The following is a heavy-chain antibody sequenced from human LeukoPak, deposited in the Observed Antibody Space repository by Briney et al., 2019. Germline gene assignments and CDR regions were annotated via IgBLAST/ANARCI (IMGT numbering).Heavy chain of an antibody. D-gene: IGHD3-22*01. J-gene: IGHJ4*02. CDR3: AKRGVVIRVILVGFHKEAYYFDS. Sequence: GGSLRLSCAASGFTFSSHAMSWVRQAPGKGLEWVSAINGSGSSSYYADSVKGRVSISRDNSKNALYLQMNSLRPEDTAVYFGAKRGVVIRVILVGFHKEAYYFDSWGQGALVTVSS. V-gene: IGHV3-23*01. CDR2: INGSGSSS. CDR1: GFTFSSHA.